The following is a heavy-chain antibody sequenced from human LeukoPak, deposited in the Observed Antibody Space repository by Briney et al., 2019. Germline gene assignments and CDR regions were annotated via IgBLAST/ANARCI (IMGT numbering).Heavy chain of an antibody. J-gene: IGHJ6*03. V-gene: IGHV1-69*06. CDR1: GGTFSSYA. D-gene: IGHD1-26*01. CDR3: ARVTSGYYYYMDV. Sequence: SVKVSCKASGGTFSSYAISWVRQAPGQELEWMGGIIPIFGTANYAQKFQGRVTITADKSTSTAYMELSSLRSEDTAVYYCARVTSGYYYYMDVWGKGTTVTVSS. CDR2: IIPIFGTA.